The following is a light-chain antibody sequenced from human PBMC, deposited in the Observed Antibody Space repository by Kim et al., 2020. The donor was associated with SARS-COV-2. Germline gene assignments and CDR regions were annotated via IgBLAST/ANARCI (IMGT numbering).Light chain of an antibody. V-gene: IGLV2-14*03. CDR2: DVS. CDR1: SSDVGGYNY. Sequence: GQSITISCTGTSSDVGGYNYVSWYQQHPGKAPTLMIYDVSSRPSGVSHRFSGSKSGNTASLTISGLQAEDEADYYCSSYSTSSPVLFGGGTQLTVL. J-gene: IGLJ2*01. CDR3: SSYSTSSPVL.